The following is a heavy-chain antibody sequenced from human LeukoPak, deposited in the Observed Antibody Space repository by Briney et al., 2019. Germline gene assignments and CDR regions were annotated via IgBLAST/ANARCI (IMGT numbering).Heavy chain of an antibody. CDR1: GYTFTSYY. CDR2: INPSGGST. D-gene: IGHD3-10*01. J-gene: IGHJ3*02. CDR3: ARVLVYYYGSGSYGAFDI. Sequence: GASVKVSCKASGYTFTSYYMHWVRQAPGQGLEWMGIINPSGGSTSYAQKFQGRVTMTRDTSISTAYMELSRLRSDDTAVYYCARVLVYYYGSGSYGAFDIWGQGTMVTVSS. V-gene: IGHV1-46*01.